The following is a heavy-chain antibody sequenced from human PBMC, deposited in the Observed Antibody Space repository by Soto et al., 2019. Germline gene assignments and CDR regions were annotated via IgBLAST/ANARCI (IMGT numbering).Heavy chain of an antibody. CDR3: AKDPGGSAKNRGFDY. CDR1: GLPVAGSY. J-gene: IGHJ4*02. CDR2: ISGSGGST. V-gene: IGHV3-23*01. Sequence: PGGSLRLSCVASGLPVAGSYMAWVRQAPGKGLEWVSAISGSGGSTYYADSVKGRFTISRDNSKNTLYLQMNSLRAEDTAVYYCAKDPGGSAKNRGFDYWGQGTLVTVSS. D-gene: IGHD2-15*01.